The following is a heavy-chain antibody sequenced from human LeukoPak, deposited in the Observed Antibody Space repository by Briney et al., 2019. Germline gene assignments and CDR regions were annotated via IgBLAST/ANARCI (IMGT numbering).Heavy chain of an antibody. J-gene: IGHJ4*02. CDR3: AKNDGNIWQPHS. V-gene: IGHV3-64D*06. CDR1: GFTFSNFV. CDR2: ISTDGSQ. Sequence: GGSLRLSCSTSGFTFSNFVMQWVRQTPGKGLEYVSVISTDGSQYYPDSVKGRFTIFRDNSKSTLYLQMNSLRPEDTAIYYCAKNDGNIWQPHSWGQGTLVTVSS.